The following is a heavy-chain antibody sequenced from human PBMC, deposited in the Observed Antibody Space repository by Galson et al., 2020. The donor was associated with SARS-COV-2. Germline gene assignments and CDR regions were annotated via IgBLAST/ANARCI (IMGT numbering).Heavy chain of an antibody. CDR3: VRDPKGYRYVSGGDH. D-gene: IGHD5-12*01. V-gene: IGHV3-21*01. CDR2: ISSTGTYI. CDR1: GFTFSSHS. J-gene: IGHJ4*02. Sequence: GESLKISCVASGFTFSSHSLTWVRQAPGKGLEWVSSISSTGTYIYYADSVKGRFTISRDNAKNSLYLQMTSLRAEDTAIYYCVRDPKGYRYVSGGDHWGQGTLVTVSS.